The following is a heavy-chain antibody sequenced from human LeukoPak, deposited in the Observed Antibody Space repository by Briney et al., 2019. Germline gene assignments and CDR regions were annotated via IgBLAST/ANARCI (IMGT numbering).Heavy chain of an antibody. D-gene: IGHD6-13*01. CDR3: ARDAAAAACTAYYYYGMDV. Sequence: PGGSLRLSCAASGFTFSSYGMHGGRQAPGKGLEWVAVIWYDGINKYYADSVKGRCTISRENSKNPLYLQMNSLRAEDTAVYYCARDAAAAACTAYYYYGMDVWGQGTTVTVSS. CDR2: IWYDGINK. V-gene: IGHV3-33*01. J-gene: IGHJ6*02. CDR1: GFTFSSYG.